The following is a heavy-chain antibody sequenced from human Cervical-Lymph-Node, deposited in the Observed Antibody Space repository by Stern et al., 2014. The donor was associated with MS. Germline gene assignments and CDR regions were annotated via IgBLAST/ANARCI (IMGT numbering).Heavy chain of an antibody. V-gene: IGHV3-30*09. CDR1: GSTFSKSA. J-gene: IGHJ6*02. CDR3: VRTESFYYYDGMDV. CDR2: ISHDGSNK. Sequence: QVQLVESGGGVVPPGRSLRLSCADSGSTFSKSAMHWVRQAPGKGLEWGAVISHDGSNKQYGDPVKGRLAISRDNSRNTLSLEIYSLRAEDTAVYYCVRTESFYYYDGMDVWGHGTTVIVSS.